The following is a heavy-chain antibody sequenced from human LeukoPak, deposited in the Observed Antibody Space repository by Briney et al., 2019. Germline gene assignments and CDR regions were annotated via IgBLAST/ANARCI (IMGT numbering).Heavy chain of an antibody. D-gene: IGHD1-20*01. CDR3: ARVVTGTFDDY. CDR2: IFHSGST. CDR1: GGSISSTTYY. Sequence: SETLSLTCTVSGGSISSTTYYWGWIRQPPGKRLEWIGTIFHSGSTYHNPSLKSRLTISVDTSKNQFSLILSSVTAADTAVYYCARVVTGTFDDYWGQGTLVTVSS. V-gene: IGHV4-39*01. J-gene: IGHJ4*02.